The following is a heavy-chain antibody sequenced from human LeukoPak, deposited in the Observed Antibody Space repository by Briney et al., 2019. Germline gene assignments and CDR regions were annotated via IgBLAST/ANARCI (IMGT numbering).Heavy chain of an antibody. Sequence: AAVKVSFVASGYTFTSYDINWVRQPTGQGLEWMGWISPRTGNTGYAKKFQGRITMTRESSISTAYMALSSLRSEDTAVYYCARGWITGAISEYYFENWGQGALVTVSS. J-gene: IGHJ4*02. CDR2: ISPRTGNT. CDR1: GYTFTSYD. V-gene: IGHV1-8*01. D-gene: IGHD4/OR15-4a*01. CDR3: ARGWITGAISEYYFEN.